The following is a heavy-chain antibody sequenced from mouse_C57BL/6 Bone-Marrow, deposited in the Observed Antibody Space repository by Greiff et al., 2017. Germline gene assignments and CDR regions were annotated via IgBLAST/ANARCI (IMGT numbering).Heavy chain of an antibody. V-gene: IGHV1-72*01. J-gene: IGHJ4*01. CDR2: IDPNSGGT. D-gene: IGHD2-2*01. CDR1: GYTFTSYW. CDR3: ARLDLLWLRREGKLGYAMDY. Sequence: QVQLQQPGAELVKPGASVKLSCKASGYTFTSYWMHWVKQRPGRGLEWIGRIDPNSGGTKYNEKFKSKATLTVDKPSSPAYMQLSSLTSEASAVYYCARLDLLWLRREGKLGYAMDYWGQGTSVTVSS.